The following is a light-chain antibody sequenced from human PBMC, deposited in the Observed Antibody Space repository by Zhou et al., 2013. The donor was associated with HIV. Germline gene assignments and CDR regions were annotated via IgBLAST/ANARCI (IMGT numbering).Light chain of an antibody. CDR2: NAS. V-gene: IGKV2-30*02. J-gene: IGKJ2*01. CDR3: MQGTHWPVFT. Sequence: DVVMTQSPLSLPVTLGQPASISCRSSQSLVHSDGNTYLNWFQQRPGQSPRRLIYNASNRDSGVPDRFSGGGSGTDFTLKISRVEADDVGVYYCMQGTHWPVFTFGQGTKLEIK. CDR1: QSLVHSDGNTY.